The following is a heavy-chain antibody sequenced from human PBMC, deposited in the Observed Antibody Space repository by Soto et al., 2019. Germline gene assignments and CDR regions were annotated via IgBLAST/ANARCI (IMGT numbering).Heavy chain of an antibody. V-gene: IGHV4-59*01. CDR1: GGSISSYY. CDR2: IYYSGST. Sequence: SETLSLTCTVSGGSISSYYWSWIRQPPGKGLEWIGYIYYSGSTNYNPSLKSRVTISVDTSKNQFSLKLSSVTAADTAVYYCARVNGIAAAGTVAFDIWGQGTTVTVSS. CDR3: ARVNGIAAAGTVAFDI. J-gene: IGHJ3*02. D-gene: IGHD6-13*01.